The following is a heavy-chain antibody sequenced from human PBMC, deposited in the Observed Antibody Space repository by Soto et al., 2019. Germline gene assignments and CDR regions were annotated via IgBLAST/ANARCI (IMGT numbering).Heavy chain of an antibody. CDR2: IYYSGST. Sequence: SETLSLTCTVSGGSISSYYWSWIRQPPGKGLEWIGYIYYSGSTNYNPSLKSRVTISVDTSKNQFSLKLSSVTAADTAVYYCARLSPAAMRGTDVWGKGTTVTVSS. V-gene: IGHV4-59*08. CDR3: ARLSPAAMRGTDV. J-gene: IGHJ6*04. CDR1: GGSISSYY. D-gene: IGHD2-2*01.